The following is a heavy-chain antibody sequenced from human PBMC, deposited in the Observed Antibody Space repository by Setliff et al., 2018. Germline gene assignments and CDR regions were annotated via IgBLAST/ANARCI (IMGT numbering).Heavy chain of an antibody. Sequence: SETLSLTCSVYGESFSNNYWSWIRQTPGKGLEWIGESNHGGSTSYSPSLKSRVSISADTSKNVLSLRLTSVTAADTAVYYCARGRMRGSCSGPSCTYDPFDIWGQGTPVTVSS. CDR2: SNHGGST. CDR3: ARGRMRGSCSGPSCTYDPFDI. CDR1: GESFSNNY. V-gene: IGHV4-34*01. D-gene: IGHD2-2*01. J-gene: IGHJ3*02.